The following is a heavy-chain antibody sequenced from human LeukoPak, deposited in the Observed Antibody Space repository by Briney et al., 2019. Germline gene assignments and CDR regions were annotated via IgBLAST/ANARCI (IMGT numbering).Heavy chain of an antibody. D-gene: IGHD5-18*01. CDR1: GGSISSGDYY. J-gene: IGHJ4*02. CDR2: IYYSGST. CDR3: ARGPLGTAMVDY. Sequence: SETLSLTCTVSGGSISSGDYYWSWIRQPPGKGLEWIGYIYYSGSTYYNPSLKSRVTISVDTSKNQFSLKLSSVTAADTAVYYCARGPLGTAMVDYWGQGTLVTVSS. V-gene: IGHV4-30-4*08.